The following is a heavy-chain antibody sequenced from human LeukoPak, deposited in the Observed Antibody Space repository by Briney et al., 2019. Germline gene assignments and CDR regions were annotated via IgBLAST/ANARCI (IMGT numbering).Heavy chain of an antibody. CDR3: ARVPTLRITMVRGAWGTFDI. D-gene: IGHD3-10*01. J-gene: IGHJ3*02. Sequence: SETLSLTCAFYGGSFSSYYWSWIRQPPGEGLEWIVEINHSGSTDYNPSLKNRVTISVDTSNNQFSLKLSSVTAADTAVYYCARVPTLRITMVRGAWGTFDIWGQGTMVTVSS. CDR2: INHSGST. CDR1: GGSFSSYY. V-gene: IGHV4-34*01.